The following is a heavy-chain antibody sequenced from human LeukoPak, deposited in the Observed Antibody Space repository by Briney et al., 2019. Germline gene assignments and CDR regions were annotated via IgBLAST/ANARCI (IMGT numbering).Heavy chain of an antibody. Sequence: PGRSLRLSCAASGFTFSSYAMHWVRQAPGKGLEWASTISGSGGSTFYTDSVKGRFTISRDNSKNTLYLHMNSLRAEDTAVYYCATNLYCSGGSCAHHWGQGTLVTVSS. D-gene: IGHD2-15*01. V-gene: IGHV3-23*01. J-gene: IGHJ5*02. CDR1: GFTFSSYA. CDR2: ISGSGGST. CDR3: ATNLYCSGGSCAHH.